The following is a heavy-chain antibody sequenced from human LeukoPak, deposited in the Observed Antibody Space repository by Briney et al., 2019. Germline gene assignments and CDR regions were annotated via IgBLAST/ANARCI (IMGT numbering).Heavy chain of an antibody. D-gene: IGHD3-3*01. V-gene: IGHV1-8*03. CDR1: GYTFTSYD. CDR2: MNPNSGNT. Sequence: GASVKVSCKASGYTFTSYDINWVRQATGQGLEWMGWMNPNSGNTGYAQKFQGRVTITRNTSISTAYMELSSLRSEDTAVYYCARGGITYYDFWSYAFDIWGQGTMVTVSS. J-gene: IGHJ3*02. CDR3: ARGGITYYDFWSYAFDI.